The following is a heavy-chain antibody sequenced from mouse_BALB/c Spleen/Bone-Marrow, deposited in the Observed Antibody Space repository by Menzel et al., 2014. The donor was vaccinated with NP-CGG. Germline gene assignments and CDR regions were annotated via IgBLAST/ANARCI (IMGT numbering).Heavy chain of an antibody. CDR2: IDPENGNT. CDR1: GFNIKDYY. CDR3: AMITTY. D-gene: IGHD2-4*01. Sequence: EVQLQQSGAELVRPGALVKLSCKASGFNIKDYYMHWVKQRPEQGLEWIGWIDPENGNTIYDPKFQGKASITADASSNTVYLQLSSLTSEDTAVYYCAMITTYWGQGTTLTVSS. V-gene: IGHV14-1*02. J-gene: IGHJ2*01.